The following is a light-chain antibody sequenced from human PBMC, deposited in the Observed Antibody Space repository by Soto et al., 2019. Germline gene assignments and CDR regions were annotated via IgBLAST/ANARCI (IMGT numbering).Light chain of an antibody. CDR3: QSYDSSLSGWGV. Sequence: QSVLTQPPSVSGAPGQRVTISCTGSSSNIGAGYDVHWYQQLPGTAPKLLIYGNSNRPSGVPDRFSGSKSCTSASLAITGLQAEDEADYYCQSYDSSLSGWGVFGGGTKVTVL. V-gene: IGLV1-40*01. CDR1: SSNIGAGYD. J-gene: IGLJ2*01. CDR2: GNS.